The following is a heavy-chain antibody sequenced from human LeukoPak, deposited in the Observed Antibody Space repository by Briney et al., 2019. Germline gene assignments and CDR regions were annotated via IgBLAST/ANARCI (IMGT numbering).Heavy chain of an antibody. V-gene: IGHV3-43D*03. CDR2: ISWDGGST. D-gene: IGHD6-6*01. CDR3: AKGLYGSSSWLDY. CDR1: GFTFDNYA. J-gene: IGHJ4*02. Sequence: GGSLRLSCAASGFTFDNYAMHWVCQAPGKGLEWVSLISWDGGSTYYADSVKGRFTISRDNSKNSLYLQMNSLRAEDTALYYCAKGLYGSSSWLDYWGQGTLVTVSS.